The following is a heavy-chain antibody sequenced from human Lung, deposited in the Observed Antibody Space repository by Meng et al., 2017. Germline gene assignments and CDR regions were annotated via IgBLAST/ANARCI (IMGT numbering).Heavy chain of an antibody. CDR3: TWDDKAVSNY. D-gene: IGHD5/OR15-5a*01. Sequence: EGPLGESGGDLVKPGGSLRLSCAAFGFYFNNAWMSWVRQAPGKGLEWVGRIKSNTDGGTAEYAAPVTGRFTISRDDSKSTLYLQMSGLRIDDTGVYYCTWDDKAVSNYWGQGTLVTVSS. CDR2: IKSNTDGGTA. V-gene: IGHV3-15*01. J-gene: IGHJ4*02. CDR1: GFYFNNAW.